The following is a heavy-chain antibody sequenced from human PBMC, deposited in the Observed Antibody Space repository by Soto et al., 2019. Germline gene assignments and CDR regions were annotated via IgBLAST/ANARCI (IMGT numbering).Heavy chain of an antibody. J-gene: IGHJ6*02. D-gene: IGHD6-6*01. V-gene: IGHV1-2*04. CDR1: GYTFTGYY. CDR2: INPNSGGT. CDR3: ARGGAARPTYYYYGMDV. Sequence: GASVKVSCKASGYTFTGYYMHWVRQAPGQGLEWMGWINPNSGGTNYAQKFQGWVTMTRDTSISTAYMELSRLRSDDTAVYYCARGGAARPTYYYYGMDVWGQGTTVTVSS.